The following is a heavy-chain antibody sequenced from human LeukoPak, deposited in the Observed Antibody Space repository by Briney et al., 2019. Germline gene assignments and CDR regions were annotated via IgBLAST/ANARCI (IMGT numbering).Heavy chain of an antibody. D-gene: IGHD2-2*02. CDR1: GVSISSYY. J-gene: IGHJ4*02. Sequence: SETLSLTCTVSGVSISSYYWSWVRQPPGKGMEWLGYIYTSGSTNYNPSLESRVTISVDTSKNQFSLKLSSVTAADTAVYYCARHFHLDCSSTSCYNYYFDYWGQGTLVTVSS. CDR2: IYTSGST. V-gene: IGHV4-4*09. CDR3: ARHFHLDCSSTSCYNYYFDY.